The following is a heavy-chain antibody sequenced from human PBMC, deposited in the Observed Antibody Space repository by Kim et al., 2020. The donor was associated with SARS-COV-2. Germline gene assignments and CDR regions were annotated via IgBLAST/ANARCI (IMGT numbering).Heavy chain of an antibody. CDR3: ARELARGTYYIDY. Sequence: GGSLRLSCAASGFTFSSFWMNWVRQAPGKGLVWVSRIKSDGSNTRYADSVKGRFTISRDNAKNTLFLQMNSLRPEDTAVYYCARELARGTYYIDYWGQG. CDR2: IKSDGSNT. D-gene: IGHD6-6*01. CDR1: GFTFSSFW. J-gene: IGHJ4*02. V-gene: IGHV3-74*01.